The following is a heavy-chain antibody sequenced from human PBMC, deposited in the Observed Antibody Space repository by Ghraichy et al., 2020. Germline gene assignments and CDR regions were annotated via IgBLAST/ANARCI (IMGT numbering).Heavy chain of an antibody. CDR3: VKSRGVEVPTASRYFDC. Sequence: GESLNISCAASGFTFSSYAMSWVRQAPGKGLEWVSIISDNGGSTYYTDSVKGRFTISRDTSKNTVYLQMNSLRAEDTAVYYCVKSRGVEVPTASRYFDCWGQGTLVTVSS. CDR1: GFTFSSYA. CDR2: ISDNGGST. D-gene: IGHD2-2*01. V-gene: IGHV3-23*01. J-gene: IGHJ4*02.